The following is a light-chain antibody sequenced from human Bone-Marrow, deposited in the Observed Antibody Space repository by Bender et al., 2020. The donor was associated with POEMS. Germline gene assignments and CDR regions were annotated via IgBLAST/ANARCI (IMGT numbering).Light chain of an antibody. CDR3: CSYAGSSTYV. CDR2: DVS. CDR1: GSDVGGYNY. V-gene: IGLV2-14*03. J-gene: IGLJ1*01. Sequence: QSALTQPASVSGSPGQSITISCTGTGSDVGGYNYVAWYQQHPGKGPKLLIFDVSDRPSGVSNRFSGSKSGNTASLTISGLQAEDEADYYCCSYAGSSTYVFGSGTKVTVL.